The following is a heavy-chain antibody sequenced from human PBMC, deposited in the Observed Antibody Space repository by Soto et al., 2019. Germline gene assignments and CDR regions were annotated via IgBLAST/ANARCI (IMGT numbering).Heavy chain of an antibody. CDR1: GGSFSGYY. V-gene: IGHV4-34*01. D-gene: IGHD1-26*01. J-gene: IGHJ6*02. CDR3: ARGWELLRGGVSPHYYYYGMDV. Sequence: SETLSLTCAVYGGSFSGYYWSWIRQPPGKGLEWIGEINHSGSTNYNPSLKSRVTISVDTSKNQFSLKLSSVTAADTAVYYCARGWELLRGGVSPHYYYYGMDVWGQGTTVTVSS. CDR2: INHSGST.